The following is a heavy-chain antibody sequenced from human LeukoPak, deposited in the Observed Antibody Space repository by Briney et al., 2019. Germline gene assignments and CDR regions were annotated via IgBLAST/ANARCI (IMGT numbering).Heavy chain of an antibody. D-gene: IGHD6-6*01. CDR3: ARVQEGGIAARPWEGWFDP. Sequence: ASVKVSCKASGYTFTGYYMHWVRQAPGQGLEWMGWINPNSGGTNYAQKFQGWVTMTRDTSISTAYMELSRLRSDDTAVYYCARVQEGGIAARPWEGWFDPWGQGTLVTVSS. CDR1: GYTFTGYY. CDR2: INPNSGGT. J-gene: IGHJ5*02. V-gene: IGHV1-2*04.